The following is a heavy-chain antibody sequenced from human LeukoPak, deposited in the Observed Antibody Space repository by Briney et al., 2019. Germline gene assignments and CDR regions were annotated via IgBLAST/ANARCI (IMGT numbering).Heavy chain of an antibody. CDR3: ARIVETWDAFDI. CDR2: IYYSGST. J-gene: IGHJ3*02. V-gene: IGHV4-31*03. D-gene: IGHD1-26*01. CDR1: GGSISSGGYY. Sequence: SETLSLTCTVSGGSISSGGYYWSWIRQHPGKGLEWIGYIYYSGSTYYNPSLKSRVTISVDTSKNQFSLKLSSVTAADTAVYYCARIVETWDAFDIWGQGTMVTVSS.